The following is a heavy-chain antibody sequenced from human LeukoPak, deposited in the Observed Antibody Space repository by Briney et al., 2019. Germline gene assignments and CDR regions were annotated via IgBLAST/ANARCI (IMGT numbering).Heavy chain of an antibody. Sequence: SETLSLTCTVSGGSISSSSYYWGWIRQPPGKGLEWIGSIYYSGSTYYNPSLKSRVTISVDTSKNQFSLKLSSVTAADTAVYYCARGPYDFWSGYYNKCSGFDYWGQGTLVTVSS. CDR1: GGSISSSSYY. V-gene: IGHV4-39*07. CDR2: IYYSGST. D-gene: IGHD3-3*01. CDR3: ARGPYDFWSGYYNKCSGFDY. J-gene: IGHJ4*02.